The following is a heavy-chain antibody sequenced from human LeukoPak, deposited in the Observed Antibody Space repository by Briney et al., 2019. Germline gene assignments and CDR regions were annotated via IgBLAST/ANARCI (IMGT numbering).Heavy chain of an antibody. CDR1: GFTFDDYA. D-gene: IGHD3-10*01. CDR2: ISWNSGSI. V-gene: IGHV3-9*01. CDR3: AKATMGSGSYLDGMDV. J-gene: IGHJ6*02. Sequence: GRSLRLSCAASGFTFDDYAMHWVRQAPGKGLEWVSGISWNSGSIGYADSVKGRFTISRDNAKNSLYLQMNSLGAEDTALYYCAKATMGSGSYLDGMDVWGQGTTVTVSS.